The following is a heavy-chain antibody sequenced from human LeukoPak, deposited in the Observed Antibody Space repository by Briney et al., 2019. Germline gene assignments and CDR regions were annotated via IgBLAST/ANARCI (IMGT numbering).Heavy chain of an antibody. D-gene: IGHD3-9*01. CDR1: GGSISSYY. CDR2: IYTSGST. Sequence: PSETLSLTCTVSGGSISSYYWSWIRQPAEKGLEWIGRIYTSGSTNYNPSLNSRVTMSVDTSKNQFSLKLRSVTAADTAVYYCAREGLRYFDWLSIRGAFDIWGQGTLVTVSS. CDR3: AREGLRYFDWLSIRGAFDI. V-gene: IGHV4-4*07. J-gene: IGHJ4*02.